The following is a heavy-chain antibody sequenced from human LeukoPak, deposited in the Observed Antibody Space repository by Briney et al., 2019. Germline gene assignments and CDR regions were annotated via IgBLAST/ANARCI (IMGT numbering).Heavy chain of an antibody. V-gene: IGHV4-4*02. Sequence: SGTLSLTCAVSGGSISSSNWWSWVRQPPGKGLEWSGEIYHSGSTNYNPSLKSRVTISVDKSKNQFSLKLSAVTAADPAVYYCARLAVGATTFDYWGQGTLVTVSS. J-gene: IGHJ4*02. CDR3: ARLAVGATTFDY. CDR1: GGSISSSNW. D-gene: IGHD1-26*01. CDR2: IYHSGST.